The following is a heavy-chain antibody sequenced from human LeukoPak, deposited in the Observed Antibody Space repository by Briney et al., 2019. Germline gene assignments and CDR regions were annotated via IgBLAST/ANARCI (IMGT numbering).Heavy chain of an antibody. CDR1: GGSISSPNSY. V-gene: IGHV4-39*01. J-gene: IGHJ4*02. D-gene: IGHD6-19*01. CDR3: ARRVVAGTTVDF. Sequence: PSETLSLTCTVSGGSISSPNSYWGWIRQPPGKGLEWIGSIFYDGTTYYNPSLKSRVTISVDTSKSQFYLTLGSVTAADTAVYYCARRVVAGTTVDFWGQGNLVTVSS. CDR2: IFYDGTT.